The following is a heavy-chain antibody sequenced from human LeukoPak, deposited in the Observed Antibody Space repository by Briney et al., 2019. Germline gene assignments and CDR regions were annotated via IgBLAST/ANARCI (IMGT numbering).Heavy chain of an antibody. V-gene: IGHV1-2*02. CDR3: ARERSPPWDIVVPEDYYMDV. D-gene: IGHD2-2*01. Sequence: ASVKVSCKASGYTFTGYYMHWVRQAPGQGLEWMGWINPNSGGTNYAQKFQGRVTMTRDTSISTAYMELSRLRSDDTAVYYCARERSPPWDIVVPEDYYMDVWGKGTTVTVSS. J-gene: IGHJ6*03. CDR2: INPNSGGT. CDR1: GYTFTGYY.